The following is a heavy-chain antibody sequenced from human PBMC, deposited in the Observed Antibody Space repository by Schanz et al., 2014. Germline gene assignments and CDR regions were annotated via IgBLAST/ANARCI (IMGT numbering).Heavy chain of an antibody. CDR1: GFTFSSYS. V-gene: IGHV3-21*04. J-gene: IGHJ4*02. CDR3: AKQIHYDILTVTRN. Sequence: VQLVESGGGVVQFGRSLRLSCAASGFTFSSYSMNWVRQAPGKGLEWVSSISSSSSYIYYADSVKGRFTISRDNSKNTLYLQMNSLRAEDTAVYYCAKQIHYDILTVTRNWGQGTLVTVSS. D-gene: IGHD3-9*01. CDR2: ISSSSSYI.